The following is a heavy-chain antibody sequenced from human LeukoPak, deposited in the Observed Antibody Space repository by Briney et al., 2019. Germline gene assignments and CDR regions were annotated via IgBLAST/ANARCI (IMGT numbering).Heavy chain of an antibody. CDR1: GFTFSSYW. D-gene: IGHD3-22*01. CDR2: MNTDGSST. V-gene: IGHV3-74*01. CDR3: ARETYYYDSSGYYFHVAEYFQH. Sequence: GGSLRLSCAASGFTFSSYWMHWVRQAPGKGLVWVSRMNTDGSSTSYADSVKGRFTISRDNAKNTLYLQMNSLRAEDTAVYYCARETYYYDSSGYYFHVAEYFQHWGQGTLVTVSS. J-gene: IGHJ1*01.